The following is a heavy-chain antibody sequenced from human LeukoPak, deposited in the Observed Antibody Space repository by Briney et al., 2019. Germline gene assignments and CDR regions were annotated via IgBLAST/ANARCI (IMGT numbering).Heavy chain of an antibody. D-gene: IGHD5-18*01. CDR2: IKQDGSEK. CDR3: ARDRAMDDY. V-gene: IGHV3-7*01. CDR1: GFTFRSYW. Sequence: TGGSLRLSCAASGFTFRSYWMNWVRQAPGKGLEWVANIKQDGSEKYYVDSVNGRFTISRDNSKNSLYLQMNSLRAEDTAVYYCARDRAMDDYWGQGTLVTVSS. J-gene: IGHJ4*02.